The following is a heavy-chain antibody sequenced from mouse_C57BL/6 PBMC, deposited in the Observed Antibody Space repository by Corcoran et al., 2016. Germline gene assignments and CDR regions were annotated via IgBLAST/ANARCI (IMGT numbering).Heavy chain of an antibody. CDR3: ARRNYDYGEAY. V-gene: IGHV3-6*01. CDR2: ISYDGSN. CDR1: GYSITSGYY. J-gene: IGHJ3*01. D-gene: IGHD2-4*01. Sequence: DVQLQESGPGLVKPSQSLSLTCSVTGYSITSGYYWNWIRQFPGNKLEWMGYISYDGSNNYNPSLKNRISITRDTSKNQFFLKLNSVTTEDTATYYCARRNYDYGEAYWGQGTLVTVSA.